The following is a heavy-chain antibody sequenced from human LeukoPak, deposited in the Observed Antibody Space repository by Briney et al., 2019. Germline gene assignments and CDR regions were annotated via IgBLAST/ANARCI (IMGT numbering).Heavy chain of an antibody. V-gene: IGHV1-46*01. Sequence: ASVNVSCKASGYTFTSYYMHWVRQAPGQGLEWMGIINPSGGSTSYAQKFQGRVTMTRDTSTSTVYMELSSLRSEDTAVYYCATLPRGGSYFDYWGQGTLVTASS. CDR2: INPSGGST. CDR3: ATLPRGGSYFDY. J-gene: IGHJ4*02. CDR1: GYTFTSYY. D-gene: IGHD1-26*01.